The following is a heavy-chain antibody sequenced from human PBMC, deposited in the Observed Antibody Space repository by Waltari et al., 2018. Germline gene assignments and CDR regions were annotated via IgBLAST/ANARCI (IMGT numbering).Heavy chain of an antibody. J-gene: IGHJ4*02. D-gene: IGHD4-17*01. Sequence: QVQLVQSGAEVKKPGSSVKVSCKASGGTFSSYAISWVRQAPGQGLEWMGRIITIFGTANYAQKFQGRVTITADKSTSTAYMELNSLRAEDTAVYYCAKDFPTTVTPYFDYWGQGTLVTVSS. CDR3: AKDFPTTVTPYFDY. V-gene: IGHV1-69*13. CDR1: GGTFSSYA. CDR2: IITIFGTA.